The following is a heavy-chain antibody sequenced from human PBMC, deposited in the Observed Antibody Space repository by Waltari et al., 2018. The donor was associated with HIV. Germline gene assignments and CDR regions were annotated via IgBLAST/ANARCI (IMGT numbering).Heavy chain of an antibody. CDR1: GFTFSDYY. CDR2: IRSMGSTI. V-gene: IGHV3-11*01. Sequence: QVQLVESGGGLVKPGGSLRLSCAASGFTFSDYYMSWIRQAPGKGWEWVSYIRSMGSTIYYEDSGKGRFTIARDNAKNSLYLQMNSLRAEDTAVYYCASVALKGYYGMNVWGQGTTVTVSS. CDR3: ASVALKGYYGMNV. J-gene: IGHJ6*02.